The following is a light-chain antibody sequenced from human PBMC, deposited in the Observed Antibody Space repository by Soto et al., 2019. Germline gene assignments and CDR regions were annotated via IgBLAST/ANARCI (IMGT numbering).Light chain of an antibody. V-gene: IGLV1-51*01. CDR1: SSNIGSNF. CDR2: GND. Sequence: QSVGTQPPSVSAAPGQKVTISCSGSSSNIGSNFVSWYQQLPGTAPKLLIHGNDRRPSGIPDRFFGSKSGTSATLAITGLQTGDEADYYCATWDFRLSAGVFGGGTKLTVL. J-gene: IGLJ3*02. CDR3: ATWDFRLSAGV.